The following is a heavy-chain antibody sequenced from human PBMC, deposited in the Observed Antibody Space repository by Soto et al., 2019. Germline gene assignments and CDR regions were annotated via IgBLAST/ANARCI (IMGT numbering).Heavy chain of an antibody. Sequence: EVQLLESGGGLVQPGGSLRLSCAASGFTFSSYAMSWVRQAPGKGLEWVSAISGSGGSTYYADSVKGRFTICRDNSKNTLYLQMNSLRAEDTAVYYCANPSNSSGWYGYWGQGTLVTVSS. J-gene: IGHJ4*02. CDR2: ISGSGGST. CDR1: GFTFSSYA. D-gene: IGHD6-19*01. V-gene: IGHV3-23*01. CDR3: ANPSNSSGWYGY.